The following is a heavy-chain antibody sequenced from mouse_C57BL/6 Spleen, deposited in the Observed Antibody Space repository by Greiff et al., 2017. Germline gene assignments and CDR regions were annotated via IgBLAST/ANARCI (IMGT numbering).Heavy chain of an antibody. J-gene: IGHJ4*01. CDR1: GYTFTSYW. Sequence: QVQLKQPGAELVKPGASVKVSCKASGYTFTSYWMHWVKQRPGQGLEWIGRIHPSDSDTTYNQKFKGKATLTVDKSSSTAYMQLSSLTSEDSAVYSCAIGDWDVDAMDYWGQGTSVTVSS. D-gene: IGHD4-1*01. CDR3: AIGDWDVDAMDY. CDR2: IHPSDSDT. V-gene: IGHV1-74*01.